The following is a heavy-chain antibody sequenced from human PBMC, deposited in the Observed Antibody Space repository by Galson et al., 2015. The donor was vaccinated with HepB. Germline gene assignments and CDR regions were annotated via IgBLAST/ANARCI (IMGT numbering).Heavy chain of an antibody. J-gene: IGHJ4*02. Sequence: SLRLSCAASGFTFSGSAIHWVRQASGKGLEWVGRIRSKASSHATAYTASLKGRFTISRDDSKNTAYLHMNSLKTEDTAEYYCARLGDLSGYSSLWGQGTLVTVSS. CDR2: IRSKASSHAT. CDR3: ARLGDLSGYSSL. CDR1: GFTFSGSA. V-gene: IGHV3-73*01. D-gene: IGHD6-19*01.